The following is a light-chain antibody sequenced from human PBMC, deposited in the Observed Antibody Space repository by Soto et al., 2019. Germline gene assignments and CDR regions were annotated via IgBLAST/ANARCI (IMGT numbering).Light chain of an antibody. CDR3: QQYYTNSWT. Sequence: DIVRTQSPDSLAVSLGERATINCKSSQSILYSPNNKNYLAWYQHRPGQPPNLLIYWASTRESGVPDRFSGSGSGTNFTLTISSLQAEDVAVYYCQQYYTNSWTFGQGTKVDIK. CDR2: WAS. CDR1: QSILYSPNNKNY. V-gene: IGKV4-1*01. J-gene: IGKJ1*01.